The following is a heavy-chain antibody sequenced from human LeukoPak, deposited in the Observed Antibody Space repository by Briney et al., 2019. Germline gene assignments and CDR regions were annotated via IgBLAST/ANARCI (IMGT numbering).Heavy chain of an antibody. J-gene: IGHJ4*02. CDR2: ISWNSGSI. CDR1: GFTFDDYA. D-gene: IGHD6-13*01. CDR3: AKELLGYPQQQLGFDY. V-gene: IGHV3-9*01. Sequence: GRSLRLSCAASGFTFDDYAMHWVRQAPGKGLEWVSGISWNSGSIGYADSVKGRFTISRDNAKNSLYLQMNSLRAEDTALYYCAKELLGYPQQQLGFDYWGQGTLVTVSS.